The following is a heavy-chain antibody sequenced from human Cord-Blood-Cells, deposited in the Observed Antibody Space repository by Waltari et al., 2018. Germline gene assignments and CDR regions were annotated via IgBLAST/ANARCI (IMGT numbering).Heavy chain of an antibody. CDR3: ARSKDYYGSGSYFDY. D-gene: IGHD3-10*01. V-gene: IGHV1-2*02. CDR1: GYTFTGYY. CDR2: INPNRGGT. J-gene: IGHJ4*02. Sequence: QVQLVQSGAEVKKPGAAVKVSCKASGYTFTGYYMHWGRQVHGQGLEWMGWINPNRGGTNNAQKFQGRVTMTRDTSISTAYMELSRLRSDDTAVYYCARSKDYYGSGSYFDYWGQGTLVTVSS.